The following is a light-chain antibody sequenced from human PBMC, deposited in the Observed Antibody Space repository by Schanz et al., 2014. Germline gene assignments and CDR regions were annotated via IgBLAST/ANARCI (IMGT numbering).Light chain of an antibody. CDR3: SSYATSDTVTL. J-gene: IGLJ3*02. CDR1: SSDVGGYDF. CDR2: DVS. V-gene: IGLV2-14*01. Sequence: QSALTQPASVSGSPGQSITISCTGTSSDVGGYDFVSWYQQHPGTAPKLMIYDVSHRPSEISNRFSGSKSANTASLTISGLQAEDEADYYCSSYATSDTVTLFGGGTKLTVL.